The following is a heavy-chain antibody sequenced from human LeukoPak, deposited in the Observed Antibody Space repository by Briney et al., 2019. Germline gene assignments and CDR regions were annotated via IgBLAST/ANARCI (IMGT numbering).Heavy chain of an antibody. CDR2: IDPRGGTR. V-gene: IGHV1-46*01. D-gene: IGHD3-10*01. Sequence: ASVKVSCTASGSIFTNYYMHWVRQAPGQVLEWMGFIDPRGGTRSYAQNFQGRVTMTWDTSASTVYMELSSLRSEDTAVYYCARESPLVCYFDCWGQGTLVTVSS. CDR3: ARESPLVCYFDC. J-gene: IGHJ5*01. CDR1: GSIFTNYY.